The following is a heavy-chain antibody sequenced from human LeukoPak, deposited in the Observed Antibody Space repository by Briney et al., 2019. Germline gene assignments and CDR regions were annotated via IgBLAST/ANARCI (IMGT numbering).Heavy chain of an antibody. D-gene: IGHD2-2*01. Sequence: PGGSLRLSCAASGFTFDDYAMHWVRQAPGKGLEWVSLISWDGGSTYYADSVKGRFTISRDDSKNSLYLQMNSLRAEDTALYYCAKAPCSGTSCRLLDYWGQGTLVTVSS. J-gene: IGHJ4*02. V-gene: IGHV3-43D*04. CDR3: AKAPCSGTSCRLLDY. CDR1: GFTFDDYA. CDR2: ISWDGGST.